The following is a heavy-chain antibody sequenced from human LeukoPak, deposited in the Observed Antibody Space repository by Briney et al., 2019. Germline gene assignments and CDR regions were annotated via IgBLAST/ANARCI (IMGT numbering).Heavy chain of an antibody. Sequence: PGGSLRLPCAASEFTFSSYSMNWFRQAPGKGLEWVSYISSDGSTIYYADSVKGRLTISRDNAKNSLYLQMNSLRAEDTAVYYCARGDNWNSYYYYYMDVWGKGTTVTVSS. CDR3: ARGDNWNSYYYYYMDV. V-gene: IGHV3-48*04. CDR2: ISSDGSTI. CDR1: EFTFSSYS. D-gene: IGHD1-7*01. J-gene: IGHJ6*03.